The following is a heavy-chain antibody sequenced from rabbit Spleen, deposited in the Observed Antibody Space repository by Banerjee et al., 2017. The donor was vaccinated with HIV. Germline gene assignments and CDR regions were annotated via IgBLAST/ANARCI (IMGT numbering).Heavy chain of an antibody. Sequence: QLEESGGGLVQPGGSLKLSCKASGFTLSSYYMNWVRQAPGKGLEWIGYIDPVFGITYYASWVNGRFSISRENAQNTVFLQMTSLTAADTATYFCARDLATVVGWNFNLWGQGTLVTVS. V-gene: IGHV1S7*01. CDR1: GFTLSSYY. CDR3: ARDLATVVGWNFNL. CDR2: IDPVFGIT. D-gene: IGHD3-1*01. J-gene: IGHJ4*01.